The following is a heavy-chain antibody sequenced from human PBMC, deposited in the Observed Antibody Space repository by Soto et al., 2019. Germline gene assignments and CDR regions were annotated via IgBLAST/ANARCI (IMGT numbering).Heavy chain of an antibody. V-gene: IGHV5-51*01. D-gene: IGHD6-19*01. CDR1: GYSFVTHW. J-gene: IGHJ5*01. CDR2: INPADSNS. CDR3: TRPQSSCCYDS. Sequence: RGESLKISCKASGYSFVTHWLAWVRQRPGEGLGWIAIINPADSNSRYRPSFKGQVTVPVDKSINTAYVQWSSLKASDTATYYCTRPQSSCCYDSWGQGTLATVSS.